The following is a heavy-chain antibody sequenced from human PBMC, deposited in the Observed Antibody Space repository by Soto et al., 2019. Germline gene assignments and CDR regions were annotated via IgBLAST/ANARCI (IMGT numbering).Heavy chain of an antibody. CDR1: GYTFISNA. CDR2: IDAGNGNT. CDR3: ARSRGSGSYSYDFDY. D-gene: IGHD3-10*01. V-gene: IGHV1-3*01. J-gene: IGHJ4*02. Sequence: ASVKVSCKGSGYTFISNAMNWVRQVPGQRLEWMGWIDAGNGNTKYSQKFQGRVTITRDTSASTAYMELSSLRSEDTAVYYCARSRGSGSYSYDFDYWGQGTLVTVSS.